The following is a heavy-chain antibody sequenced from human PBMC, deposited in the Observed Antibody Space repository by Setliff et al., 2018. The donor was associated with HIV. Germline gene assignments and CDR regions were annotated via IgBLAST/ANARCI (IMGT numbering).Heavy chain of an antibody. D-gene: IGHD3-9*01. CDR1: GFTFRNYK. CDR3: AKTSNTGYLFCSDY. J-gene: IGHJ4*02. Sequence: GGSLRLSCAASGFTFRNYKFNWVRQAPGRGLEWVSSIYGGGGTTFYADSVKGRFTISRDNSKNTVYLQMNSLRAEDTAVYYCAKTSNTGYLFCSDYWGQGTLVTV. V-gene: IGHV3-23*01. CDR2: IYGGGGTT.